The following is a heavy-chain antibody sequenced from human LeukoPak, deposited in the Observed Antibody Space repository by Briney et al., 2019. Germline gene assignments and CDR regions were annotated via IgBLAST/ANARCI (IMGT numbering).Heavy chain of an antibody. D-gene: IGHD3-3*01. CDR1: GGSISSYY. J-gene: IGHJ4*02. CDR2: IKQDGSEK. CDR3: ARVWSASESFDY. Sequence: ETLSLTCTVSGGSISSYYWSWVRQAPGKGLEWVANIKQDGSEKYYVDSVKGRFTISKDNAKNSLSLQMNSLRAEDTAVYYCARVWSASESFDYWGQGTLVTVSS. V-gene: IGHV3-7*01.